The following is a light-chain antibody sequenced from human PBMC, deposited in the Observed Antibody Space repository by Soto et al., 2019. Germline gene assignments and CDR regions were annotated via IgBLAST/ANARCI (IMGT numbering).Light chain of an antibody. V-gene: IGLV2-8*01. CDR1: SSDVGGYNY. Sequence: QSVLTQPASVSGSPGQSITISCTGTSSDVGGYNYVSWYQHHPDKAPKLIIYEVTKRPSGVPDRFSGSKSGNTASLTVSGLQAEDEADYYCSSYAGSNNVVFGGGTKLTVL. CDR3: SSYAGSNNVV. J-gene: IGLJ2*01. CDR2: EVT.